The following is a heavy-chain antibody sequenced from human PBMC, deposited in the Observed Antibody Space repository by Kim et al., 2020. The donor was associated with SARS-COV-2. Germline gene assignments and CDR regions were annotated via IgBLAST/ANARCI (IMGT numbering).Heavy chain of an antibody. CDR2: INHSGST. CDR3: AIGSTVTTFFYYYYGMDV. V-gene: IGHV4-34*01. J-gene: IGHJ6*01. CDR1: GGSFSGYY. Sequence: SETLSLTCAVYGGSFSGYYWSWIRQPPGKGLEWIGEINHSGSTNYNPSLKSRVTISVDTSKNQFSLKLSSVTAADTAVYYCAIGSTVTTFFYYYYGMDV. D-gene: IGHD4-17*01.